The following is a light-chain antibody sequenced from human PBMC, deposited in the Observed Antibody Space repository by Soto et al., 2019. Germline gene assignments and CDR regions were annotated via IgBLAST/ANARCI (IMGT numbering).Light chain of an antibody. J-gene: IGKJ1*01. CDR2: GAS. CDR1: QSVSSY. Sequence: IVLSQSPATLSLSPGERATLSCRASQSVSSYLAWYQQKPGQAPRLLIYGASNRATGIPARFSGSGSGTDFTLTFSCLEPEDVAVYYCPLYAGSPRTFAEGTKV. CDR3: PLYAGSPRT. V-gene: IGKV3-11*01.